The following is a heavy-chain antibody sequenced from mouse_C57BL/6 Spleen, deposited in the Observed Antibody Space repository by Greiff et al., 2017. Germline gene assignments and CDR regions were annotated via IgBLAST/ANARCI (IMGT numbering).Heavy chain of an antibody. J-gene: IGHJ4*01. Sequence: EVKLVESGGGLVKPGGSLKLSCAASGFTFSDYGMHWVRQAPEKGLEWVAYISSGSSTIYYADKVKGRFTISRDNAKNTLFLQMTSLRSEDTAMYYCAIITTVVAKAMDYWGQGTSVTVSS. D-gene: IGHD1-1*01. CDR2: ISSGSSTI. CDR3: AIITTVVAKAMDY. V-gene: IGHV5-17*01. CDR1: GFTFSDYG.